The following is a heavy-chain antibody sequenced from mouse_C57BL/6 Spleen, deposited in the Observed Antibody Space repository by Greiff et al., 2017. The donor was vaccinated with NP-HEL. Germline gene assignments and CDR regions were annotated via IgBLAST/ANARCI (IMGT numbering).Heavy chain of an antibody. D-gene: IGHD2-5*01. CDR2: ISDGGSYT. V-gene: IGHV5-4*03. J-gene: IGHJ2*01. Sequence: DVMLVESGGGLVKPGGSLKLSCAASGFTFSSYALSWVRQTPEKRLEWVATISDGGSYTYYPDNVKGRFTISRDNAKNNLYLQMSHLKSEDTAMYYCARRSNYRGYFDYWGQGTTLTVSS. CDR1: GFTFSSYA. CDR3: ARRSNYRGYFDY.